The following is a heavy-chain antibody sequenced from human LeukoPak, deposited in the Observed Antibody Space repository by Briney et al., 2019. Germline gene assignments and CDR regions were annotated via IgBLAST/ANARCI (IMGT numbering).Heavy chain of an antibody. J-gene: IGHJ4*02. CDR3: AREDTVTTAGFNY. D-gene: IGHD4-17*01. CDR2: IYYSGST. CDR1: GVSISSYF. V-gene: IGHV4-59*01. Sequence: SETLSLTCTVSGVSISSYFWSWIRQPPGKGLEWIGYIYYSGSTNYNPSLKSRVTISVDTSKTQFSLKLSSVSAADTAVYYCAREDTVTTAGFNYWVQGILITVSS.